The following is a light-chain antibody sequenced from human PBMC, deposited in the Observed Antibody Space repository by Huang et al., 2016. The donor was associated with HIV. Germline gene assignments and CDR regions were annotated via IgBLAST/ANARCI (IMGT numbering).Light chain of an antibody. V-gene: IGKV3-11*01. CDR3: QQRSSWYT. J-gene: IGKJ2*01. CDR2: EAS. CDR1: QSVSSY. Sequence: EIVLTQSPATLSLSPGERATLSCRASQSVSSYLAWYQQKPGQAPRLLIYEASNRVTGIPARFSGRGSGTDFTLTISSLEPEDFAVYYCQQRSSWYTFGQGTKLEIK.